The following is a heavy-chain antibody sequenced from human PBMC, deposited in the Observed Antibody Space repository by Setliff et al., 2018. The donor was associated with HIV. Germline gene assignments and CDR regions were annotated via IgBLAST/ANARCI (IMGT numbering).Heavy chain of an antibody. CDR1: GVSISYYH. CDR2: IYYTGST. CDR3: ARIVRWELVATSTFFYYYMDV. V-gene: IGHV4-59*08. Sequence: SETLSLTCTVSGVSISYYHWSWIRQPPGKGLEWIGSIYYTGSTHHNPSLESRVATSVDTSKNQFSLKLSSVTAADTAVYSCARIVRWELVATSTFFYYYMDVWGKGTTVTVSS. D-gene: IGHD1-26*01. J-gene: IGHJ6*03.